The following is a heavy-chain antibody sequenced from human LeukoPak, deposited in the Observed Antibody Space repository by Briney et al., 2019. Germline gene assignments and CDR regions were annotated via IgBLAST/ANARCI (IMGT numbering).Heavy chain of an antibody. V-gene: IGHV3-7*01. J-gene: IGHJ4*02. CDR1: GFTFSSYW. CDR2: IKQDGSEK. D-gene: IGHD3-3*01. CDR3: TRGDLTIFGVVISSAFDY. Sequence: GGSLRLSCAASGFTFSSYWMSWVRQAPGQGLEWVANIKQDGSEKYYVDSVKGRFTISRDNAKNSQYLQMNSLRAEDTAGYYCTRGDLTIFGVVISSAFDYWGQGTLVTVSS.